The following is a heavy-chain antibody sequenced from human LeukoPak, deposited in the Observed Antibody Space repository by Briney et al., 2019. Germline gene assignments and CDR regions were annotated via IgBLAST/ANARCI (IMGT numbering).Heavy chain of an antibody. V-gene: IGHV1-69*13. J-gene: IGHJ4*02. Sequence: SVKVSCKASGGTFSSYAISWERQAPGQGLVWMGGIIPIFGTANYAQKFQGRVTITADESTSTAYMELSSLRSEDTAVYYCASSPAAAGARFDYWGQGTLVTVSS. CDR2: IIPIFGTA. D-gene: IGHD2-2*01. CDR3: ASSPAAAGARFDY. CDR1: GGTFSSYA.